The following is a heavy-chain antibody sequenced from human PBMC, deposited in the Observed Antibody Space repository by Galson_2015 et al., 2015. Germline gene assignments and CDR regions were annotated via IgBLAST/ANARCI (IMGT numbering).Heavy chain of an antibody. D-gene: IGHD2-15*01. CDR2: ITDKSTYT. J-gene: IGHJ4*02. V-gene: IGHV3-11*06. Sequence: SLRLSCAASGFIFSDYYMSWIRQAPGKGLEWVAHITDKSTYTNYADFVKGRFTVSRDNAQNSLFLQMNSLRAEDTAVYYCAKNLRIKIAAPEYWGQGTVVTVSS. CDR3: AKNLRIKIAAPEY. CDR1: GFIFSDYY.